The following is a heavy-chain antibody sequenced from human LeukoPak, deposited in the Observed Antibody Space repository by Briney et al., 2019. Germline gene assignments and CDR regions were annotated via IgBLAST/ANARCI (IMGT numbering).Heavy chain of an antibody. CDR3: VRGVVGATTGAYSFDY. V-gene: IGHV1-69*13. J-gene: IGHJ4*02. D-gene: IGHD1-26*01. CDR1: GGTFSSYA. CDR2: IIPIFGTA. Sequence: SVKVSCKASGGTFSSYAISWVRQAPGQGLEWMGGIIPIFGTANYAQKFQGRVTIIADESTSTAYMELSSLRSEDTAVYYCVRGVVGATTGAYSFDYWGRGTLVTVSS.